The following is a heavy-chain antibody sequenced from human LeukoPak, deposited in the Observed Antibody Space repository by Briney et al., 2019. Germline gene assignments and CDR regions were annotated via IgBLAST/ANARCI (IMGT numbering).Heavy chain of an antibody. V-gene: IGHV4-59*01. J-gene: IGHJ5*02. Sequence: SETLSLTCTVSGGSISSYYWSWIRQPPGTGLERIGYIYYSGSTNYNPSLKSRVTISVDTSNNQFSLKLSSVTAADPAVYYCARGGGDGWGYNWFDPWGQGTLVTVSS. D-gene: IGHD2-21*02. CDR1: GGSISSYY. CDR3: ARGGGDGWGYNWFDP. CDR2: IYYSGST.